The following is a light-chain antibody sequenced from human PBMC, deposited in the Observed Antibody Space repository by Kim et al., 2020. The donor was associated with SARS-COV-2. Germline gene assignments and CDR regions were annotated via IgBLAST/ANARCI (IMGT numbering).Light chain of an antibody. J-gene: IGKJ4*01. CDR3: QQQNSYPH. CDR2: GAS. V-gene: IGKV1-9*01. Sequence: DIQLTQSPSFLSASVGDRVTITCRASQGISSYLAWYQQKPGKAPKVLIYGASTLKSGVPSRFSGSGSGTQFTLTISSLQPEDCATYYCQQQNSYPHFGGGTKVDIK. CDR1: QGISSY.